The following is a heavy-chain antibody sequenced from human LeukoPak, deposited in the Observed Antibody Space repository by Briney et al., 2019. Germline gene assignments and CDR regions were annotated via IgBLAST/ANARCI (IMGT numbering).Heavy chain of an antibody. V-gene: IGHV1-8*01. Sequence: ASVKVSCKASGHTFTSYDINWVRQAPGQGLEWMGWMNPNSGNTGYAQKFQGRVTMTRNTSISTAYMELSSLRSEDTAVYYCARARLTSRRTYSSSLSWFDPWGQGTLVTVSS. J-gene: IGHJ5*02. D-gene: IGHD6-13*01. CDR3: ARARLTSRRTYSSSLSWFDP. CDR1: GHTFTSYD. CDR2: MNPNSGNT.